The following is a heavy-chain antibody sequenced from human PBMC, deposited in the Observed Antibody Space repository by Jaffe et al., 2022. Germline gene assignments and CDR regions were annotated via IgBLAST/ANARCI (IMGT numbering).Heavy chain of an antibody. D-gene: IGHD3-10*01. Sequence: QVQLQESGPGLVKPSETLSLTCTVSGGSINNYYWSWIRQTPGKGLEWIGHIYYIGSTSYNPSLKSRVTISVDTSENQFSLKLSPVTAADTAVYYCVRDILDGRGSRRGAFDIWGLGTMVTVS. J-gene: IGHJ3*02. CDR2: IYYIGST. V-gene: IGHV4-59*01. CDR3: VRDILDGRGSRRGAFDI. CDR1: GGSINNYY.